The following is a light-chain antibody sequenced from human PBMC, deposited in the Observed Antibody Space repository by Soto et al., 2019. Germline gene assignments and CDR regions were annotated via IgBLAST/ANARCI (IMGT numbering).Light chain of an antibody. J-gene: IGKJ1*01. V-gene: IGKV3-15*01. CDR2: GAP. CDR3: QQYNNWPPWT. Sequence: EIVMTQSPATLSVSPGERATLSCRASQSVSSNLAWYKQKPGQAPRLLIYGAPTRATGIPARFSGSGSGTEFTLTISSLQSEDFAVYYCQQYNNWPPWTFGQGTKVDIK. CDR1: QSVSSN.